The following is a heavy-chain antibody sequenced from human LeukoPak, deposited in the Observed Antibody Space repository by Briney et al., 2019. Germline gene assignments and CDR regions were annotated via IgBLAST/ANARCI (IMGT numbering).Heavy chain of an antibody. D-gene: IGHD6-19*01. V-gene: IGHV3-74*01. CDR3: ARGSSGWYLFDY. J-gene: IGHJ4*02. CDR2: INNDGSST. CDR1: GFTFSSYW. Sequence: GGSLRLSCAASGFTFSSYWMHWVRQAPGKGLVWVSRINNDGSSTNYADSVKGRFTISRDNAKNTLYLQMDSLRAEDTAVYYCARGSSGWYLFDYGGQGTLVTVSS.